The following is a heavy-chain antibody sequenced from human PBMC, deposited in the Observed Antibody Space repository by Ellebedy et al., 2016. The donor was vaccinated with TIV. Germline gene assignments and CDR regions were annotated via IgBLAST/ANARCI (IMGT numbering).Heavy chain of an antibody. CDR2: IKQDGSEK. D-gene: IGHD2-21*02. V-gene: IGHV3-7*03. Sequence: PGGSLRLSCAASGFTFSNYWMTWVRQAPRKGPECVANIKQDGSEKYYVDSVKGRFTISRDNAKNSLYLQMNSLRAEDTAVYFCARSRGVTYWGQGTLVTVSS. J-gene: IGHJ4*02. CDR3: ARSRGVTY. CDR1: GFTFSNYW.